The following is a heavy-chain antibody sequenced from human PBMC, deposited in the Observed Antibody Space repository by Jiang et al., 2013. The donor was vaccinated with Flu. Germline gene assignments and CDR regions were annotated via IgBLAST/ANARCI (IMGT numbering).Heavy chain of an antibody. CDR1: GYTFNNYA. CDR2: INTGNGNT. J-gene: IGHJ6*02. V-gene: IGHV1-3*04. D-gene: IGHD3-10*01. CDR3: ARVFEGFGEYKTYYYYGMDV. Sequence: GAEVKKPGASVKVSCKASGYTFNNYAIHWVRQAPGQRLEWMGWINTGNGNTKYSQKFQARVTITRDTPASTAYMELSSLRSEDTAVYYCARVFEGFGEYKTYYYYGMDVWGQETTVTVSS.